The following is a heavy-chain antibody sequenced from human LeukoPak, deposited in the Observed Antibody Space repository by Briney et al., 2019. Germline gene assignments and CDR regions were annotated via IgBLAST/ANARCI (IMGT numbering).Heavy chain of an antibody. CDR3: ARAALGIAVAGTVDY. V-gene: IGHV4-61*02. D-gene: IGHD6-19*01. CDR2: IYTSGST. CDR1: GGSISSGSYY. J-gene: IGHJ4*02. Sequence: PSETLSLTCTVSGGSISSGSYYWSWIRQPAGKGLEWIGRIYTSGSTNYNPSLKSRVTISVDTSKNQFSLKLSSVTAADTAVYYCARAALGIAVAGTVDYWGQGTLVTVSS.